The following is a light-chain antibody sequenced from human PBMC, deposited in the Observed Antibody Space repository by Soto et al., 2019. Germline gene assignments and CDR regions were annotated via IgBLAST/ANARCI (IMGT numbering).Light chain of an antibody. J-gene: IGLJ1*01. CDR2: GNS. CDR3: QSYDSSLSGSNV. V-gene: IGLV1-40*01. Sequence: QCVRTQAPSVSGADVDRVPIFCTESSSSIGAGYDVHWYQQLPGTAPKLLIYGNSNRPSGVPDRFSGSKSGTSASLAITGLQAEDEADYYCQSYDSSLSGSNVFGTGTKVTVL. CDR1: SSSIGAGYD.